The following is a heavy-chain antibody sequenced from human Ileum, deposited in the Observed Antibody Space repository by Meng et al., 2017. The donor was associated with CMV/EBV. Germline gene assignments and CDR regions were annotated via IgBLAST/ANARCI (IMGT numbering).Heavy chain of an antibody. D-gene: IGHD2-15*01. CDR2: IYPGGNT. CDR1: CGSLRSRHC. V-gene: IGHV4-4*02. J-gene: IGHJ4*02. Sequence: SCGSLRSRHCWRWVRQPPGKGLVWIGDIYPGGNTNYHPSLKSRVTISLDESKNHFSLKLSSVTAADTAVYYCARNYCSDGSCYPAFHYWGQGTLVTVSS. CDR3: ARNYCSDGSCYPAFHY.